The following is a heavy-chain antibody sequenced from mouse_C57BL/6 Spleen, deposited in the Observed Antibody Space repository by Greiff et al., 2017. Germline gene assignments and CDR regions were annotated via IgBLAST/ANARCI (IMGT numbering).Heavy chain of an antibody. J-gene: IGHJ2*01. CDR2: IYPGDGDT. V-gene: IGHV1-82*01. Sequence: QVQLQQSGPELVKPGASVKISCKASGYAFSSSWMNWVKQRPGKGLEWIGRIYPGDGDTNYNGKFKGKATWTADKSSSTAYMQLSSMTSEDSAVYFCARCRANCDEGDFDYWGQGTTLTVSS. CDR3: ARCRANCDEGDFDY. CDR1: GYAFSSSW. D-gene: IGHD4-1*01.